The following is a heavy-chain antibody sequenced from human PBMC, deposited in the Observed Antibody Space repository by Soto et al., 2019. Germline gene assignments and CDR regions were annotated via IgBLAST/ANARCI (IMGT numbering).Heavy chain of an antibody. D-gene: IGHD3-3*01. J-gene: IGHJ6*02. Sequence: GGSLRLSCAASGFTFSSYAMHWVRQAPGKGLEWVAVISYDGSNKYYAYSVKGRFTISRDNSKNTLYLQMNSLRAEDTAVYYCARGRPGITIFGVVIQSPINYYGMDVWGQGTTVTVSS. CDR3: ARGRPGITIFGVVIQSPINYYGMDV. V-gene: IGHV3-30-3*01. CDR2: ISYDGSNK. CDR1: GFTFSSYA.